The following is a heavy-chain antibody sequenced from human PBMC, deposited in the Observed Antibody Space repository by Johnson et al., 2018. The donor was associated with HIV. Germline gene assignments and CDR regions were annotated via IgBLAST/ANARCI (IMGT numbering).Heavy chain of an antibody. CDR3: ARTTYSSPGAFDI. J-gene: IGHJ3*02. CDR1: GFTFSSYA. Sequence: QVHLVESGGGVVQPGRSLSLSCAASGFTFSSYAMYWVRQAPGKGLEWVAFISYDGSNKYYADSVKGLFTISRDNSKNTLYLQMNSLRAEDTAVYYCARTTYSSPGAFDIWGQGTMVTVSS. D-gene: IGHD6-19*01. V-gene: IGHV3-30-3*01. CDR2: ISYDGSNK.